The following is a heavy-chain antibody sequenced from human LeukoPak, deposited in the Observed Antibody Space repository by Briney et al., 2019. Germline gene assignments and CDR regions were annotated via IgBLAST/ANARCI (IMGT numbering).Heavy chain of an antibody. V-gene: IGHV3-48*03. CDR2: ISSSGSTI. D-gene: IGHD6-13*01. CDR1: GFTFSSYE. Sequence: PGGSLRLSCAASGFTFSSYEMNWLRQAPGKGLEWVSYISSSGSTIYYADSVKGRFTISRDNAKNSLYLQMNSLRAEDTAVYYFAVGESIAAAGIAFEISGEGTMVTVSS. CDR3: AVGESIAAAGIAFEI. J-gene: IGHJ3*02.